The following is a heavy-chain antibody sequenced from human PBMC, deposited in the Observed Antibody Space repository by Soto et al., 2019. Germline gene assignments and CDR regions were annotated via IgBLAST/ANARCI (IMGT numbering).Heavy chain of an antibody. V-gene: IGHV3-23*01. Sequence: PGGSLRLSCTASGFTFSTYAMSWVRQAPGKGLEWVSAISNSGGSTYYADSVQGRFTISRDNYMNTLYLQMNSLRVEDTAIYYCARAQFDSWGQGILVTVSS. CDR1: GFTFSTYA. CDR2: ISNSGGST. CDR3: ARAQFDS. J-gene: IGHJ4*02.